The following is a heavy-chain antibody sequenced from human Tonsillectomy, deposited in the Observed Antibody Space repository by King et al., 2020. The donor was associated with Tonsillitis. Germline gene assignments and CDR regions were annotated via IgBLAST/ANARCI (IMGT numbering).Heavy chain of an antibody. J-gene: IGHJ4*02. Sequence: VQLVESGGGLVQPGGSLRLSCAASGFTFSTYTMSWVRQAPGKGLEWVSYIDSSSSSIYYADSVKGRFTISRDNAKNSLFLQMNSLRADDTAVYYCTRGRXTXXXGQGALVTVSS. V-gene: IGHV3-48*01. CDR1: GFTFSTYT. CDR2: IDSSSSSI. CDR3: TRGRXTXX.